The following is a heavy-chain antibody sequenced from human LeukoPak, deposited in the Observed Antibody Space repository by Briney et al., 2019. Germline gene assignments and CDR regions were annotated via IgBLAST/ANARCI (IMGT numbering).Heavy chain of an antibody. Sequence: GGSLRPSCAASGFTFSSYSMNWVRQAPGKGLEWVSSISSSSSYIYYADSVKGRFTISRDNAKNSLHLQMNSLRAEDTAVYYCARDLSSSGWFNYFDYWGQGTLVTVSS. CDR2: ISSSSSYI. CDR3: ARDLSSSGWFNYFDY. CDR1: GFTFSSYS. V-gene: IGHV3-21*01. D-gene: IGHD6-19*01. J-gene: IGHJ4*02.